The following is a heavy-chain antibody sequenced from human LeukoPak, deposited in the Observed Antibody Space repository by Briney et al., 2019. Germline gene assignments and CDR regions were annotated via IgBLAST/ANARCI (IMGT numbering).Heavy chain of an antibody. Sequence: GGSLRLSCAASGFTFSSYAMSWVRQAPGKGLEWVSAISGSGGSTYYADSVKGRFTISRDNSKNTLYLQMNSLRAEDTAVYYCAKADRTGGYDFWSGYRRKEFDYWGRGTLVSVSS. CDR2: ISGSGGST. V-gene: IGHV3-23*01. D-gene: IGHD3-3*01. J-gene: IGHJ4*02. CDR1: GFTFSSYA. CDR3: AKADRTGGYDFWSGYRRKEFDY.